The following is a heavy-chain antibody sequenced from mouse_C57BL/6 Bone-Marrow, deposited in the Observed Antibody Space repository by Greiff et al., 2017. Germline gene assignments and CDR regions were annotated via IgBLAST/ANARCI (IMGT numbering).Heavy chain of an antibody. J-gene: IGHJ2*01. CDR3: ARDYDYDY. Sequence: QVQLQQSGPELVKPGASVKISCKASGYAFSSSWMNWVKQRPGKGLEWIGRIYPGDGDTNYNGKFKGKDTLTADKSSSTAYMQLSSLTSEDSAVYFCARDYDYDYWGQGTTLTVSS. CDR1: GYAFSSSW. CDR2: IYPGDGDT. V-gene: IGHV1-82*01. D-gene: IGHD2-4*01.